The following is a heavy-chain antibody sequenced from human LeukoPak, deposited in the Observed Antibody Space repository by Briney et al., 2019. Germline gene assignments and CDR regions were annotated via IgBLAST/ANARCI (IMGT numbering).Heavy chain of an antibody. CDR1: GFTFSSYW. CDR3: ARAVYYSNYLGY. V-gene: IGHV3-74*01. CDR2: INSDGSST. J-gene: IGHJ4*01. Sequence: GGSLRLSCAASGFTFSSYWMHWVRQAPGKGLVWVSRINSDGSSTNYADSVKGRFTISRDNAKNTLYLQMNSLRAEDTAMYYCARAVYYSNYLGYWGQGTLVTVSS. D-gene: IGHD3-10*01.